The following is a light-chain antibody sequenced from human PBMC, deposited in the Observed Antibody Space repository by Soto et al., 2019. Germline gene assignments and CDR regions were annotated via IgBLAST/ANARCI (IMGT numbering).Light chain of an antibody. V-gene: IGKV2-28*01. CDR2: LGS. J-gene: IGKJ4*01. CDR1: QSLLHSNGYNY. CDR3: MQALQTPLS. Sequence: DIVMTQSPLSLPVTPGEPASISCRSSQSLLHSNGYNYLDWYLQKPGQSPQLLIYLGSNRASGVPDRLSGSGSGIDFTLKISRVEAEDVGVYYCMQALQTPLSFGGGTKVEIK.